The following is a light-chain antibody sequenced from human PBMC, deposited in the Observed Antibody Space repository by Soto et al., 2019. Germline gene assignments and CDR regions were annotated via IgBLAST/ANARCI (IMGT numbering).Light chain of an antibody. Sequence: SYELTQPPSVSVAPGQTATITCEGTNIGSKSVHWYQQRPGQAPVLVIYDDSDRPSGIPERFSGSNSGKTATLTVRRVEAGDEADYYCQVWDRSSDQVFGGGTKLTVL. V-gene: IGLV3-21*02. CDR2: DDS. J-gene: IGLJ3*02. CDR1: NIGSKS. CDR3: QVWDRSSDQV.